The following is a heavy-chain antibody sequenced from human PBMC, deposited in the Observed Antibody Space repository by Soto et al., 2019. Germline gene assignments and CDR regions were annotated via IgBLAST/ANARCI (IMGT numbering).Heavy chain of an antibody. CDR2: ISGSGGST. Sequence: GGSLRLSCAASGFTFSSYAMSWVRQAPGKGLEWVSAISGSGGSTYYADSVKGRFTISRDNSKNTLYLQMNSLRAEDTAVYYCAKRALVQWLVSTYYFDYWGQGTLVTVSS. CDR3: AKRALVQWLVSTYYFDY. CDR1: GFTFSSYA. J-gene: IGHJ4*02. V-gene: IGHV3-23*01. D-gene: IGHD6-19*01.